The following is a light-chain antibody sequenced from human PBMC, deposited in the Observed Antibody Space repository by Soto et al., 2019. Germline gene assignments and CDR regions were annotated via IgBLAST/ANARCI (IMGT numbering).Light chain of an antibody. CDR3: NSYTNSSAVV. V-gene: IGLV2-14*01. CDR2: EVT. J-gene: IGLJ2*01. Sequence: SVLTQPASVPGSPGQSITISCAGTRDDIGAYDYVSWYQQHPGNAPKLLVYEVTNRPSGVSDRFSGSKSGNTASLTISGLQAEDEADYYCNSYTNSSAVVFGGGTKVTVL. CDR1: RDDIGAYDY.